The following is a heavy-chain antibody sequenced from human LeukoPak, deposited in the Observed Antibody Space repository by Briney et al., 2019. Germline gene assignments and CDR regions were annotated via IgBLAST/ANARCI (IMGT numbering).Heavy chain of an antibody. CDR1: GGSISSSSYY. D-gene: IGHD1-1*01. V-gene: IGHV4-39*02. CDR3: AREGGPWPSVQLGRRRPRWFDP. J-gene: IGHJ5*02. CDR2: IYYSGST. Sequence: PSETLSLTCTVSGGSISSSSYYWGWIRQPPGKGLEWIGSIYYSGSTYYNPSLKSRVTISVDTSKNQFSLKLSSVTAADTAVYYCAREGGPWPSVQLGRRRPRWFDPWGQGTLVTVSS.